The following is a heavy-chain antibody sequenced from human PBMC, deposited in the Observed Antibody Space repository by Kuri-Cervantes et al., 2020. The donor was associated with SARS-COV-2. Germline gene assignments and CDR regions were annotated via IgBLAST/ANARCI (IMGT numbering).Heavy chain of an antibody. Sequence: SVKVSCKASGDSFDYRFLHWVRQAPGQALEWMGWITPFNGNTNYAQRCQDRVTITRDRSMSTAYMELSSLRFEDTAMYYCARSGPGAISREDGAFDIWGQGTMVTVSS. J-gene: IGHJ3*02. CDR1: GDSFDYRF. CDR2: ITPFNGNT. CDR3: ARSGPGAISREDGAFDI. D-gene: IGHD5-24*01. V-gene: IGHV1-45*02.